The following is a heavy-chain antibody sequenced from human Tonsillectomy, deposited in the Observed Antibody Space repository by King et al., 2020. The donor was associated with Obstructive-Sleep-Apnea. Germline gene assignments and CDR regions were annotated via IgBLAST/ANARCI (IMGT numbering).Heavy chain of an antibody. CDR2: ISSSVSTI. CDR3: ASKIAAALRY. V-gene: IGHV3-11*01. Sequence: QLVQSGGGLVKPGWSLRLSCAASGFTFSDYYMGWIRQAPGRGREWVSYISSSVSTIYYAASVKGRFTVSRDNAKNSLYLQMNSLRAEDTAVYYLASKIAAALRYWGQGTLVTVSS. D-gene: IGHD6-13*01. J-gene: IGHJ4*02. CDR1: GFTFSDYY.